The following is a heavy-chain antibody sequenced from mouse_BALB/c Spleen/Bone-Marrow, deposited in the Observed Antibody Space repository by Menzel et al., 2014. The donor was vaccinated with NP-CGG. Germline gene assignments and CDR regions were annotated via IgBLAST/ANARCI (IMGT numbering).Heavy chain of an antibody. CDR2: INPSNGGT. Sequence: VQLQQSGAELVKPVASVKLSCKASGYTFTSYYMYWVKQRPGQGLEWIGEINPSNGGTNFNEKFKSRATLTVDKSSSTAYMQLSSLTSEDSAVYYCTRGRTWDFDYWGQGTTLTVSS. CDR3: TRGRTWDFDY. D-gene: IGHD4-1*01. V-gene: IGHV1S81*02. CDR1: GYTFTSYY. J-gene: IGHJ2*01.